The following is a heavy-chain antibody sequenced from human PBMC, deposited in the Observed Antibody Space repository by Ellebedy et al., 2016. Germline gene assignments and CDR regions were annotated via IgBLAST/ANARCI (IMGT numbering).Heavy chain of an antibody. V-gene: IGHV3-15*01. J-gene: IGHJ6*03. Sequence: GESLKISXAASGFTFSNAWMSWVRQAPGKGLEWVGRIKSKTDGGTTDYAAPVKGRFTISRDDSKNTLYLQMNSLKTEDTAVYYCTTGPMVRGVIILSYYYYYYMDVWGKGTTVTVSS. D-gene: IGHD3-10*01. CDR2: IKSKTDGGTT. CDR3: TTGPMVRGVIILSYYYYYYMDV. CDR1: GFTFSNAW.